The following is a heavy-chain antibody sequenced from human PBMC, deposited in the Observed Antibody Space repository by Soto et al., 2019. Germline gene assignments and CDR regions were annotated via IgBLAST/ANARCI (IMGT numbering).Heavy chain of an antibody. Sequence: SETLSLTCAVSGGSISSGGYSWSWIRQPPGKGLEWIGYIYHSGSTYYNPSLKSRVTISVDRSKNQFSLKLSSVTAADTAVYYCARGIIGYCSSTSCYTGWFDPWGQGTLVTVSS. CDR3: ARGIIGYCSSTSCYTGWFDP. J-gene: IGHJ5*02. D-gene: IGHD2-2*02. CDR2: IYHSGST. CDR1: GGSISSGGYS. V-gene: IGHV4-30-2*01.